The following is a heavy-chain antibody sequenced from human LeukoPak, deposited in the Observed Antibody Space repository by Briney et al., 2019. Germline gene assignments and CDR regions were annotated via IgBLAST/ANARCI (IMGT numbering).Heavy chain of an antibody. J-gene: IGHJ5*02. CDR2: IYYSGST. D-gene: IGHD3-9*01. CDR1: GGSISSYY. V-gene: IGHV4-59*01. CDR3: AREGKDCDILTGYWNWFDP. Sequence: SETLSLTCTVSGGSISSYYWSWIRQPPGKGLEWIGYIYYSGSTNYNPSLKSRVTISVDTSKNQSSLKLSSVTAEDTAVYYCAREGKDCDILTGYWNWFDPWGQGTLVTVSS.